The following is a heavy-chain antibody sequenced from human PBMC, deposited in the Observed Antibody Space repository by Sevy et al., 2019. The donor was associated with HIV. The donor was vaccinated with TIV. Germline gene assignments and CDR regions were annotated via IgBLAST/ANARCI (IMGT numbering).Heavy chain of an antibody. D-gene: IGHD2-15*01. Sequence: GGSLRLSCAVSGFTFSSYSMNWVRQAPGKGLEWVSSISSSSNYIYYADSVKGRLTISRDNAKDSLFLQMNRLRAEDTAIYYCARGYCSGTCCSSGRAWVAFDIWGQGTMVTVSS. V-gene: IGHV3-21*01. CDR2: ISSSSNYI. J-gene: IGHJ3*02. CDR3: ARGYCSGTCCSSGRAWVAFDI. CDR1: GFTFSSYS.